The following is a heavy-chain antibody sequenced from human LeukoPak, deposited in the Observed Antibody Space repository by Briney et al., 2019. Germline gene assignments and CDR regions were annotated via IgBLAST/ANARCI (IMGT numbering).Heavy chain of an antibody. Sequence: PGGSLRLSCAASGFTFSDYAMSWVRQAPGKGLEWLSVISGGSSGSTYYADSVTGRFTVSRDNSKNTLYLQINSLRAEDTAVYFCAKDRLGGPYFFHYWGQGTLVTVSS. D-gene: IGHD3-16*01. CDR2: ISGGSSGST. J-gene: IGHJ4*02. CDR1: GFTFSDYA. V-gene: IGHV3-23*01. CDR3: AKDRLGGPYFFHY.